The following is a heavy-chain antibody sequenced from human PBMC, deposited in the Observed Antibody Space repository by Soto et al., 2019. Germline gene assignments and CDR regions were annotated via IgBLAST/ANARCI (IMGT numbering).Heavy chain of an antibody. D-gene: IGHD6-13*01. CDR1: GFTFSSNY. J-gene: IGHJ3*02. V-gene: IGHV3-53*01. Sequence: GGSLRLSCAASGFTFSSNYMSWVCQAPGKGLEWVSVIYSGGSTYYADSVKGRFTISRDNSKNTLYLQMNSLRAEDTAVYYCARDEGGIAAADIWGQGTMVTVSS. CDR3: ARDEGGIAAADI. CDR2: IYSGGST.